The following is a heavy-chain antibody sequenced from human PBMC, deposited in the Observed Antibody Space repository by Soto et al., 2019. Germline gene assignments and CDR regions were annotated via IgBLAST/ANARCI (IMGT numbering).Heavy chain of an antibody. V-gene: IGHV4-59*08. CDR1: GASIAGYY. D-gene: IGHD6-19*01. Sequence: QVQLQESGPGLLKPSETLSLTCTISGASIAGYYWSWIRQSPGKGLEWIGYVYSSGSTNYNPSLQRRVAMSIATSPRQSSLKLTSVTAADTALYYCARHWWSSGSYLVFDSWGQGTLVTVSS. CDR2: VYSSGST. J-gene: IGHJ4*02. CDR3: ARHWWSSGSYLVFDS.